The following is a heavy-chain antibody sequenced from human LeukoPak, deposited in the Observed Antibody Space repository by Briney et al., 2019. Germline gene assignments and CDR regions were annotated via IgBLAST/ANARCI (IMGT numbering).Heavy chain of an antibody. V-gene: IGHV4-38-2*02. J-gene: IGHJ6*03. CDR3: ARAIREWLEAYYYMDV. CDR1: GYSMSSGYY. CDR2: MYHTGST. Sequence: SETLSLTCTVSGYSMSSGYYWGWIRQPPERGLEWIGSMYHTGSTYYNPSLKSRVTISVDTSKNQFSLKLSSVTAADTAVYYCARAIREWLEAYYYMDVWGKGTTVTISS. D-gene: IGHD3-3*01.